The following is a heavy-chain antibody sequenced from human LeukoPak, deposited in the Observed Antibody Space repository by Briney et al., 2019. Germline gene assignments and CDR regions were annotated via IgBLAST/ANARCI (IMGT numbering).Heavy chain of an antibody. D-gene: IGHD6-13*01. V-gene: IGHV4-39*07. J-gene: IGHJ5*02. CDR3: MSRSINWYRGNNWFDP. CDR2: IYYSGST. CDR1: GGSISSSSYY. Sequence: SETLSLTCTVSGGSISSSSYYWGWIRQPPGKGLEWIGSIYYSGSTYYNPSLKSRVTISVDTSKNQFSLKLSSVTAADTAVYYCMSRSINWYRGNNWFDPWGQGTLVTVSS.